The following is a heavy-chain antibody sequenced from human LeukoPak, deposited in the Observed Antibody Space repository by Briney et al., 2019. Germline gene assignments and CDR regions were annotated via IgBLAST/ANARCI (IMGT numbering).Heavy chain of an antibody. CDR1: AYTFSTYG. CDR3: AKDSYYSNYERSVGDAFDI. CDR2: IRYDGSNK. J-gene: IGHJ3*02. D-gene: IGHD4-11*01. V-gene: IGHV3-30*02. Sequence: GGSLRLSCAASAYTFSTYGMHWVRQAPGKGPEWVAFIRYDGSNKYYADSVKGRFTISRDNSKNTLYLQMNSLRAEDTAVYYCAKDSYYSNYERSVGDAFDIWGQGTMVTVSS.